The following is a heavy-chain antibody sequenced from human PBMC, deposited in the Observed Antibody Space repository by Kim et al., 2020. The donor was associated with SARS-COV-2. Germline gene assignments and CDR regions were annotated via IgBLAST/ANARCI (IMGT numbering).Heavy chain of an antibody. CDR1: GGSISSYY. J-gene: IGHJ6*02. V-gene: IGHV4-59*13. CDR3: ARDNGGYCTGGVCYDGRYYYGMDV. Sequence: SETLSLTCTVSGGSISSYYWSWIRQPPGKGLEWIGYIYYSGSTNYNPSLKSRVTISVDTSKNQFSLKLSSVTAADTAVYYCARDNGGYCTGGVCYDGRYYYGMDVWGQGTTVTVSS. CDR2: IYYSGST. D-gene: IGHD2-8*02.